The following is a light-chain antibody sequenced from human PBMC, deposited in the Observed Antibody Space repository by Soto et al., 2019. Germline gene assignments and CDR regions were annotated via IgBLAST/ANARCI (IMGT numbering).Light chain of an antibody. CDR1: SSGVGSYNL. CDR2: EGS. Sequence: QSALTQPASVSGSPGQSITISCTGTSSGVGSYNLVSWDQQHPGKAPKLMIYEGSKRPSGVSNRFSGSKSGNTASLTISGLQAEDEADYYCCSYAGSSTHAVFGGGTQLTVL. CDR3: CSYAGSSTHAV. J-gene: IGLJ7*01. V-gene: IGLV2-23*01.